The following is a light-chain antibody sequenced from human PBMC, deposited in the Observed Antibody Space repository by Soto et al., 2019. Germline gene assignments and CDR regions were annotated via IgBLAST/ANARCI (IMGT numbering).Light chain of an antibody. CDR2: DAS. CDR1: QSVSSY. Sequence: DIVLIQSPATLSLSPGETATLSCRASQSVSSYLAWYQQKPGQAPRLLIYDASNRATGVPARFSGSGSGTDFTLTISSLEPEDFAVYYGQHRTNWPITGGQGTRVENK. CDR3: QHRTNWPIT. V-gene: IGKV3-11*01. J-gene: IGKJ5*01.